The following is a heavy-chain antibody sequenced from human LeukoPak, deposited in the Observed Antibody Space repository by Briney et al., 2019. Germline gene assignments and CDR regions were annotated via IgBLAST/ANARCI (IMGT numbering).Heavy chain of an antibody. J-gene: IGHJ4*02. CDR2: VKNDGSST. D-gene: IGHD3-3*01. Sequence: SGESLRLSCAASGFAFSSHWMHWVRQAPGKGLVWVSHVKNDGSSTNYADSVRGRFTISRDNAKNTLYLQMNSLRAEDTAVYYCARGDDYWSGYIDYWGQGTLVTVSS. V-gene: IGHV3-74*01. CDR3: ARGDDYWSGYIDY. CDR1: GFAFSSHW.